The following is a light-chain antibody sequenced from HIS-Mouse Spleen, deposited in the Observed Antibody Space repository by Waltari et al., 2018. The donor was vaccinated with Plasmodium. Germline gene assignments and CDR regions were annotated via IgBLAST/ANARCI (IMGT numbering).Light chain of an antibody. Sequence: SYELTQPPSVSVSPGQTARLPRPGAQLGDKYACWYQQKPGQSPVLVIYQDTKRPSGIPERFSGTNSGNTATLTISGTQAMDEADYYCQAWDSSTVVFGGGTKLTVL. CDR1: QLGDKY. V-gene: IGLV3-1*01. CDR2: QDT. CDR3: QAWDSSTVV. J-gene: IGLJ2*01.